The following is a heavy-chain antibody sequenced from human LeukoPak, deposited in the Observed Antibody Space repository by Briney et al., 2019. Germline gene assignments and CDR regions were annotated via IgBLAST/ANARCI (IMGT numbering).Heavy chain of an antibody. V-gene: IGHV3-30-3*01. CDR2: ISYDGSNK. D-gene: IGHD2-2*02. CDR1: GFTFSSYA. CDR3: ARDEGYCSSTSCYTAMDY. J-gene: IGHJ4*02. Sequence: GGSLRLSCAASGFTFSSYAMHWVRQAPGKGLEWVAVISYDGSNKYYADSVKGRFTISRDNSKNTLYLQMNSLRAEDTAVYYCARDEGYCSSTSCYTAMDYWGQGTLVTVSS.